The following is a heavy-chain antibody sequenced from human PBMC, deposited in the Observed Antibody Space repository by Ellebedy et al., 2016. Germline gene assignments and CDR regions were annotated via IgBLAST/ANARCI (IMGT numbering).Heavy chain of an antibody. J-gene: IGHJ4*02. V-gene: IGHV1-18*04. CDR1: GYSFRSHG. Sequence: ASVKVSCKASGYSFRSHGITWVRQAPGQGLEWMGWISAYNGNTNYAQKLQGRVTMTTDTSTSTAYMELRSLRSDDTAVYYCARLRDGLVDYWGQGTLVTVSS. CDR2: ISAYNGNT. CDR3: ARLRDGLVDY. D-gene: IGHD5-24*01.